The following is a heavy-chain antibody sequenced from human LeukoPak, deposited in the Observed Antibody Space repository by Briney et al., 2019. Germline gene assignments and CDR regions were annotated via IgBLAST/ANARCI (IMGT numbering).Heavy chain of an antibody. J-gene: IGHJ4*02. D-gene: IGHD5-12*01. CDR2: ISYTGST. Sequence: PSETLSLTCTVSGGSISSSTYYWGWIRQPPGKGLEWVGSISYTGSTYYNPSLKSRVTIAVDTSKNQFSLKLSSVTSEDTAVYYCAAEYSGNNHVEFDYWGQGTLVTVSS. V-gene: IGHV4-39*07. CDR1: GGSISSSTYY. CDR3: AAEYSGNNHVEFDY.